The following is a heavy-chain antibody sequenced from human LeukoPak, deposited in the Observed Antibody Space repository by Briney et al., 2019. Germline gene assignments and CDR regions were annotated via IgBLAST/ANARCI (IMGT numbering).Heavy chain of an antibody. CDR2: IYYSGST. Sequence: PSRTLSLTCTVAGGSISSGDYYWSWIRQPPGKGLEWIGYIYYSGSTYYNPSLKSRVTISVDTSKNQFSLKLSSVTAADTAVYYCARVMSMVRGWSRANWYDPCGQGTLVTVSS. J-gene: IGHJ5*02. D-gene: IGHD3-10*01. CDR1: GGSISSGDYY. V-gene: IGHV4-30-4*08. CDR3: ARVMSMVRGWSRANWYDP.